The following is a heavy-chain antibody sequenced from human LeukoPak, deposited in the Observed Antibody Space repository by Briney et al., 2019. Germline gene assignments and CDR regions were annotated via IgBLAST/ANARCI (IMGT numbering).Heavy chain of an antibody. CDR1: GGSTSSYY. V-gene: IGHV4-59*01. D-gene: IGHD2-15*01. CDR3: ARAVHGFRYCSGGSCYYDEGFDP. CDR2: IYYSGST. J-gene: IGHJ5*02. Sequence: SETLSLTCTVSGGSTSSYYWRWIRQPPGKGLEWIGYIYYSGSTNYNPSLKSRVTISVDTSKNQFSLKLSSVTAADTAVYYCARAVHGFRYCSGGSCYYDEGFDPWGQGTLVTVSS.